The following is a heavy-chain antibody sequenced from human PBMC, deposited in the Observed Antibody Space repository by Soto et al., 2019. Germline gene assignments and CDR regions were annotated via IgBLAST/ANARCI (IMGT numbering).Heavy chain of an antibody. CDR3: ARHISSGTNIAAIRSFDP. V-gene: IGHV4-59*08. D-gene: IGHD1-7*01. J-gene: IGHJ5*02. Sequence: QVQLQESGPGLVKPSETLSLTCTVSGGSINSYYWSWIRQPPGKGLEWIGYIYYSGSTNYNPSLKSRIATSADTSKNQFSLMLSSVTAADTAVYYCARHISSGTNIAAIRSFDPWGQGTLVTVSS. CDR2: IYYSGST. CDR1: GGSINSYY.